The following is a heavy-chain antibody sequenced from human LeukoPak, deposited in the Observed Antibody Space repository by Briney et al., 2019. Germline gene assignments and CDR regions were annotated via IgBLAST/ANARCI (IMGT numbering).Heavy chain of an antibody. Sequence: PSETLSLTCTVSGGYISSYNHYWGWIRQPPGKGLGWIGSIYYSGSTYYNPSLKSRVTISVDTSKNQFSLKLSSVTAADTAVYYCARQGGGTIVVVPAANDYWGQGTLVTVSS. CDR2: IYYSGST. CDR3: ARQGGGTIVVVPAANDY. J-gene: IGHJ4*02. CDR1: GGYISSYNHY. V-gene: IGHV4-39*01. D-gene: IGHD2-2*01.